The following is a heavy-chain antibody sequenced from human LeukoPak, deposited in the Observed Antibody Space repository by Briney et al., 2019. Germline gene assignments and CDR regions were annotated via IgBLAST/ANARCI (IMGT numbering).Heavy chain of an antibody. Sequence: GGSLRLSCAASGFTFSSSAMNWVPQAPGKGLEWVSAISGSGGSTYYADSVKGRFTISRDNAKNSLYLQMNSLRAEDTAVYYCARGLYCSSTSCLYYFDYWGQGTLVTVSS. CDR1: GFTFSSSA. D-gene: IGHD2-2*01. CDR2: ISGSGGST. CDR3: ARGLYCSSTSCLYYFDY. J-gene: IGHJ4*02. V-gene: IGHV3-23*01.